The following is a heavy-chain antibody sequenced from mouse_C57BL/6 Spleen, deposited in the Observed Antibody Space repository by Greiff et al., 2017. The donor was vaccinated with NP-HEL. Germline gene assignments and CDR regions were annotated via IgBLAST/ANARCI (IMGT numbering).Heavy chain of an antibody. CDR3: ARYYDYDWYFDV. CDR2: INPNNGGT. J-gene: IGHJ1*03. CDR1: GYTFTDYN. D-gene: IGHD2-4*01. Sequence: EVQLQQSGPELVKPGASVKMSCKASGYTFTDYNMHWVKQSHGKSLEWIGYINPNNGGTSYNQKFKGKATLTANKSSSTAYMELRSLTSEDSAVYYCARYYDYDWYFDVWGTGTTVTVSS. V-gene: IGHV1-22*01.